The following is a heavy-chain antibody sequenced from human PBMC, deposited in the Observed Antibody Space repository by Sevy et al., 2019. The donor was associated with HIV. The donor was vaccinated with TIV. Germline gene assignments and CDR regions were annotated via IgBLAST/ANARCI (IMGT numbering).Heavy chain of an antibody. J-gene: IGHJ6*02. CDR3: AKRRVQSGLSGGGANYGWDV. CDR2: ISSAGSFI. Sequence: GGSLRLSCAASGFTFSYYSLTWVRQAPGKGLEWVSSISSAGSFIYYADSVKGRFTISRDSAKSSLYLQMNSRRAEDTAVYYCAKRRVQSGLSGGGANYGWDVCGQGTTVTVSS. V-gene: IGHV3-21*04. CDR1: GFTFSYYS. D-gene: IGHD2-8*02.